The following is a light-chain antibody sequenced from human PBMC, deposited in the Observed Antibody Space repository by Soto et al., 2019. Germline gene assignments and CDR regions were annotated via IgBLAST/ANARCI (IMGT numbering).Light chain of an antibody. V-gene: IGLV2-14*03. CDR3: MSYTTTSSCV. CDR2: DVS. Sequence: QSALTQPASMSGAPGQSITISSPGTRRDIGTYKYLSWYQQHPGKAPRLVISDVSNRPSGVSNRFSGSKSGNTASLTITGLQSEDEADYYCMSYTTTSSCVFGSGTKVTGL. CDR1: RRDIGTYKY. J-gene: IGLJ1*01.